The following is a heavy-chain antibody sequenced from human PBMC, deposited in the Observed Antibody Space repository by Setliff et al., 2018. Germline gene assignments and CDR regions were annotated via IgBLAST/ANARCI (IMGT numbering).Heavy chain of an antibody. CDR1: GGTFTNHA. V-gene: IGHV1-69*13. CDR3: ARDSGEVELDSTGDYSYYYMDV. J-gene: IGHJ6*03. Sequence: SVKVSCKASGGTFTNHAISWVRQAPGQAFEWLGGIVPLYDVSTYARKFQGRVTITADEGTSTAYMELISLTSDDTAVYYCARDSGEVELDSTGDYSYYYMDVWGKGTTVTAP. CDR2: IVPLYDVS. D-gene: IGHD3-10*01.